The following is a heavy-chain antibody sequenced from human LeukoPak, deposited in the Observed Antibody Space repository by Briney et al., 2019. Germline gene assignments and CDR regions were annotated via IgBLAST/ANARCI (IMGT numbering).Heavy chain of an antibody. CDR1: GFTFSSYE. V-gene: IGHV3-48*03. Sequence: GGSLRLSCAASGFTFSSYEMNWVREAPGKGLEWVSYISSSGSTIYYADSMKGRFTISRDNAKNSLYLQMNSLRAEDTAVYYCAELGITMIGGLWGKGTTVTISS. CDR3: AELGITMIGGL. CDR2: ISSSGSTI. J-gene: IGHJ6*04. D-gene: IGHD3-10*02.